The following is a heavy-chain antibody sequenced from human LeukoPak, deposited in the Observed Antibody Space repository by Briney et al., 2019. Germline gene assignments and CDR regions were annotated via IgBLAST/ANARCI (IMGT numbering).Heavy chain of an antibody. CDR2: INPNSGGT. CDR3: ARDGSWWNDVFQRSHPDV. V-gene: IGHV1-2*02. CDR1: GYTFTGYY. J-gene: IGHJ6*02. D-gene: IGHD1-1*01. Sequence: ASVKVSCKASGYTFTGYYMHWVRQAPGQGLEWMGWINPNSGGTNYAQKFQGRVTMTRDTSISTAYMELSRLRSDDTAVYYCARDGSWWNDVFQRSHPDVWGQGTTVTVSS.